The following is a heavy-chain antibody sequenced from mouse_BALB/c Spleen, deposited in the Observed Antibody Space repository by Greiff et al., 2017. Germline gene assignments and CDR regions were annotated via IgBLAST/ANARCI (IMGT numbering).Heavy chain of an antibody. CDR1: GYSFTGYF. CDR3: GSSSYYGSSRFGAMDY. Sequence: VQLKQSGPELVKPGASVKISCKASGYSFTGYFMNWVKQSHGKSLEWIGRINPYNGDTVYNQKFKDKATLTVDKSSSTAHMELLSLTSEDSAVYYCGSSSYYGSSRFGAMDYWGQGTSVTVSS. J-gene: IGHJ4*01. D-gene: IGHD1-1*01. V-gene: IGHV1-37*01. CDR2: INPYNGDT.